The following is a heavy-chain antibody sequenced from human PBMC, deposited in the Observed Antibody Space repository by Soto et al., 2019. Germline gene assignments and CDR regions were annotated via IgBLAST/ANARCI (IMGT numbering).Heavy chain of an antibody. J-gene: IGHJ6*02. Sequence: ASVKVSCKASGYTFTSYAMHWVRQAPGQRLEWMGWINAGNGNTKYSQKFQGRVTMTRDTSASTAYMELSSLRSEDTAVYYCARLKRYQLLPSYYYYGMDVWGQGTTVTVSS. V-gene: IGHV1-3*01. CDR1: GYTFTSYA. D-gene: IGHD2-2*01. CDR3: ARLKRYQLLPSYYYYGMDV. CDR2: INAGNGNT.